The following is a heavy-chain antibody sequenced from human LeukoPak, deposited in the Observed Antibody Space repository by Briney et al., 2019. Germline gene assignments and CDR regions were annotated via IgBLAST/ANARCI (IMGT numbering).Heavy chain of an antibody. CDR1: GLTFTNHG. V-gene: IGHV3-30*02. J-gene: IGHJ4*02. CDR3: ARDRGKDYFGD. Sequence: GGSLRLSCATSGLTFTNHGFHWLRQAADKGLEWVAFVRNDGFDTYHSNSVKGRFSISRDDSKNTVYLQMNSLRAEDTALYYCARDRGKDYFGDWGQGTQVTVSS. CDR2: VRNDGFDT. D-gene: IGHD4-23*01.